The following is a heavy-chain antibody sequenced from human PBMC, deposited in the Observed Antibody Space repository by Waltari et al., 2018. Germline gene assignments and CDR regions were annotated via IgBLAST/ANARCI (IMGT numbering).Heavy chain of an antibody. D-gene: IGHD3-9*01. CDR1: GGSISSGSVY. CDR3: ARDEARYYDIMTGGGYYGLDV. J-gene: IGHJ6*02. CDR2: IFTSGST. Sequence: QVQLQESGPGLVRPSQTLSLTCTVSGGSISSGSVYWTWIRQPAGKGLEWVGHIFTSGSTKYNPSLKSRVSFSLDTSENQFSLRLSSVTAADTAVYYCARDEARYYDIMTGGGYYGLDVWGQGTTVTVSS. V-gene: IGHV4-61*02.